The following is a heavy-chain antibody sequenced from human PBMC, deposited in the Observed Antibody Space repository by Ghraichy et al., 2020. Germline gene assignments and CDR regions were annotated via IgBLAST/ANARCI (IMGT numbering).Heavy chain of an antibody. J-gene: IGHJ6*02. D-gene: IGHD2-15*01. CDR2: ISSSSYI. V-gene: IGHV3-21*01. CDR3: ARDLPCSGGSCYPNYYYYYGMEV. CDR1: GFTFSSYS. Sequence: ETLSLTCAASGFTFSSYSMNWVRQAPGKGLEWVSSISSSSYIYYADSVKGRFTISRDNAKNSLYLQMNSLRAEDTAVYYCARDLPCSGGSCYPNYYYYYGMEVWGQATTVTVS.